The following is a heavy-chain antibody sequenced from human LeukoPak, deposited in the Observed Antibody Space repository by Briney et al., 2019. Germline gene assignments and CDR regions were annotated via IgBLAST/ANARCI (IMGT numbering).Heavy chain of an antibody. CDR2: VYYTGST. V-gene: IGHV4-59*01. CDR3: ARGSKAAPGTFDY. D-gene: IGHD6-13*01. J-gene: IGHJ4*02. Sequence: SETLSLTCTVSGGSISSYYWSWIRQPPGKGLEWIGYVYYTGSTDYNPSLKSRVAISVDTSKNQFSLKLSSVTAADTAVYYCARGSKAAPGTFDYWGQGTLVTVSS. CDR1: GGSISSYY.